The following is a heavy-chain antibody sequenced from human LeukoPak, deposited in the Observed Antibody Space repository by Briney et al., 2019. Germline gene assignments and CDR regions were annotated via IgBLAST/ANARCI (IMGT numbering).Heavy chain of an antibody. CDR1: GGTFSSYA. J-gene: IGHJ3*02. D-gene: IGHD2-2*01. V-gene: IGHV1-69*05. Sequence: GSSVKVSCKASGGTFSSYAISWVRQAPGQGLEWMGGIIPIFGTANYAQKFQGRVTITTDESTSTAYMELSSLRSEDTAVYYCAGAGGQYCSSTSCYLDAFDTWGQGTMVTVSS. CDR2: IIPIFGTA. CDR3: AGAGGQYCSSTSCYLDAFDT.